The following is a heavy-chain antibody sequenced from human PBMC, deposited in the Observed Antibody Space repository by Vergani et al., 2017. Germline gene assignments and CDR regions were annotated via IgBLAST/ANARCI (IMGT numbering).Heavy chain of an antibody. D-gene: IGHD6-13*01. Sequence: QVQLQESGPGLVKPSETLSLTCTVSNDSVSNTFYYWGWIRQTPGKGLEWIGSIYYSGSTYYNPSLESRVTMSVDTSKSQFSLKLSSVTAADTAVYYCARDQYSSSWSYWYFDLWGRGTLVTVSS. CDR2: IYYSGST. V-gene: IGHV4-39*02. J-gene: IGHJ2*01. CDR3: ARDQYSSSWSYWYFDL. CDR1: NDSVSNTFYY.